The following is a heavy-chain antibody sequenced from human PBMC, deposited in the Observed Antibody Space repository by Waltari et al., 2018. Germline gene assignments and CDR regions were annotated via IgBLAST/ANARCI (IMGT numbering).Heavy chain of an antibody. CDR2: ISSSGSTI. V-gene: IGHV3-48*03. CDR3: ARALTEWLVRDYGMDV. Sequence: EVQLVESGGGLVQPGGSLRLSCAASGFTFSSYEMNWVRQAPGKGLEWVSYISSSGSTIYYADSVKGRFTISRDNAKNSLYLQMNSLRAEDTAVYYCARALTEWLVRDYGMDVWGQGTTVTVSS. CDR1: GFTFSSYE. D-gene: IGHD6-19*01. J-gene: IGHJ6*02.